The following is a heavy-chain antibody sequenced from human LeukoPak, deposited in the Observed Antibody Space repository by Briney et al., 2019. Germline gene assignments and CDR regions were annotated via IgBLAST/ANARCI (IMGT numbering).Heavy chain of an antibody. Sequence: PSEALSPTCTVSGGSISSYYWTWIRQPPGKGLEWIGDIYITGSTNYNPYLKRRVTISVDTSKNQFSLRLSSVTAADTAVYYCARVRIGETSYDASDVWGLGTMVTVSS. CDR3: ARVRIGETSYDASDV. V-gene: IGHV4-59*13. D-gene: IGHD1-26*01. J-gene: IGHJ3*01. CDR2: IYITGST. CDR1: GGSISSYY.